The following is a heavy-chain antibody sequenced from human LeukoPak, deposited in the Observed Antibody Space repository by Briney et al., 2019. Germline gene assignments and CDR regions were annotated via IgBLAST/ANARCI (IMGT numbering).Heavy chain of an antibody. CDR1: GFTFSNAW. CDR2: IKQDGSEK. V-gene: IGHV3-7*03. J-gene: IGHJ3*01. Sequence: QTGGSLRLSCAASGFTFSNAWMSWVRQAPGKGLEWVADIKQDGSEKYYVDSVKGRFTISRDNAKNSLYLQMNSLRAEDTAVYYCARGDYFDRAFDVWGQGTTVTVSS. CDR3: ARGDYFDRAFDV. D-gene: IGHD3-22*01.